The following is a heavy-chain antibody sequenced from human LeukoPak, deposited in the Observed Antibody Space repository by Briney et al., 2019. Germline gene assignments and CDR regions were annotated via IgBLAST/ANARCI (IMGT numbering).Heavy chain of an antibody. CDR1: GGSISSGGYS. D-gene: IGHD3-9*01. J-gene: IGHJ5*02. Sequence: SQTLSLTCAVSGGSISSGGYSWSWIRQPPGKGLEWIGYIYHSGSTYYNPSLKSRVTISVDRSKNQFSLKLSSVTAADTAVYYCARDLIHYDILTGYYSSNWFDPWGQGTLVTVSS. CDR2: IYHSGST. V-gene: IGHV4-30-2*01. CDR3: ARDLIHYDILTGYYSSNWFDP.